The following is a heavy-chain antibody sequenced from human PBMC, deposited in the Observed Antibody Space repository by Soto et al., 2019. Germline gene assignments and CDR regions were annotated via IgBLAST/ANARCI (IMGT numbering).Heavy chain of an antibody. CDR3: ARVRQGLRYFDWLGFDY. D-gene: IGHD3-9*01. V-gene: IGHV3-53*01. J-gene: IGHJ4*02. CDR1: GFTVSSNY. Sequence: GGSLRLSCAASGFTVSSNYMSWVRQAPGKGLEWVSVIYSGGSTYYADSVKGRFTISRDNSKNTLYLQMNSLRAEDTAVYYCARVRQGLRYFDWLGFDYWGQGTLVTVSS. CDR2: IYSGGST.